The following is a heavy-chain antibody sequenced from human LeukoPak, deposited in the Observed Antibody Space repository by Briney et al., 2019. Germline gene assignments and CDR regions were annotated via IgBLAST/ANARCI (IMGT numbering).Heavy chain of an antibody. CDR1: GFTFGDYA. V-gene: IGHV3-49*03. D-gene: IGHD3-9*01. CDR2: IRSKAYGGTT. J-gene: IGHJ4*02. Sequence: GGSLRLSCTASGFTFGDYAMSWFRQAPEKGLEWVGFIRSKAYGGTTEYAASVKGRFTISRDDSKSIAYLQMNSLKTEDTAVYYCTSYDILTGYHSLWGQGTLVTVSS. CDR3: TSYDILTGYHSL.